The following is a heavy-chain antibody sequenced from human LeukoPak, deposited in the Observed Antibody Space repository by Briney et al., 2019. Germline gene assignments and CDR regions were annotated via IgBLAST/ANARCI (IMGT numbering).Heavy chain of an antibody. CDR3: ARHAAFAEYQSHLTHFDY. Sequence: SETLSLTCTVSGGSISSYYWSWIRQPPGKGLEWIGYIYHSGRTNYSPSLKSRVTISVDTSKNQFSLKLSSVTAADTAVYYCARHAAFAEYQSHLTHFDYWGQGTLVTVSS. D-gene: IGHD2-2*01. V-gene: IGHV4-59*08. CDR2: IYHSGRT. CDR1: GGSISSYY. J-gene: IGHJ4*02.